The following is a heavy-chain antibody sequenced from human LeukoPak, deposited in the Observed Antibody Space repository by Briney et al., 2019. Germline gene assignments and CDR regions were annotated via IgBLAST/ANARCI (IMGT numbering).Heavy chain of an antibody. CDR1: GFTFSSYE. V-gene: IGHV3-48*03. Sequence: GSLRLSCAASGFTFSSYEMNWVRQAPGKGLEWVSYISSSSSYTNYADSVKGRFTISRDNAKNSLYLQMNSLRAEDTAVYYCARDTYQPPLWGQGTLVTVSS. J-gene: IGHJ4*02. CDR3: ARDTYQPPL. CDR2: ISSSSSYT.